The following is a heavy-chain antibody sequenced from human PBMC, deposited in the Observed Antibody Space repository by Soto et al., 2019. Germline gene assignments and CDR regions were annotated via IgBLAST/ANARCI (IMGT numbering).Heavy chain of an antibody. CDR3: ARSGSIALENDY. V-gene: IGHV1-18*01. D-gene: IGHD6-6*01. CDR1: GYTFTTYG. CDR2: ISIYSGNT. Sequence: ASVKVSCKPSGYTFTTYGITWVRQAPGQGLEWMGWISIYSGNTNYAQKLQGRVTMTTDTSTSTAYMELRSLRSDDTAVYFCARSGSIALENDYWVQVXQVTVYS. J-gene: IGHJ4*02.